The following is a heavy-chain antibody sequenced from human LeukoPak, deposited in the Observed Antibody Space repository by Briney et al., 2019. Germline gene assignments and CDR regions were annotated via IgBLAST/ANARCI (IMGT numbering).Heavy chain of an antibody. CDR3: ARERYDSSGYYSPGHWFDP. Sequence: ASVKVSCKASGYTFTSYGISWVRQAPGQGLEWMGWICAYNCNKNYAQQRQGRVTMITDTSTSTACMELRSLRSDDTAVYYCARERYDSSGYYSPGHWFDPWGQGTLVTVSS. CDR2: ICAYNCNK. V-gene: IGHV1-18*01. J-gene: IGHJ5*02. CDR1: GYTFTSYG. D-gene: IGHD3-22*01.